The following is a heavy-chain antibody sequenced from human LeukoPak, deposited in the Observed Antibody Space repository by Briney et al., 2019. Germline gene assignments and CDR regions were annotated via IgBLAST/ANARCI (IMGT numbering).Heavy chain of an antibody. V-gene: IGHV3-23*01. CDR1: GFTLSNYA. Sequence: GGSLRLSCAASGFTLSNYAMSWVRQVPGKGLEWVSAISGSGGSTYYADSVKGRFTISRDNSKNTLYLQMNSLRAEDTAVYYCAKANDFWSGYPYYFDYWGQRTLVTVSS. D-gene: IGHD3-3*01. CDR3: AKANDFWSGYPYYFDY. CDR2: ISGSGGST. J-gene: IGHJ4*02.